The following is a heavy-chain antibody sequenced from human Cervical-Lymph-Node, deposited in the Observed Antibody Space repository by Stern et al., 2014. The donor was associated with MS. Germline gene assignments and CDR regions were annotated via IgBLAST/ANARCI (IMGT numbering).Heavy chain of an antibody. CDR2: VNPDSGGT. Sequence: VQLVESGAEVKKPGASVKVSCKASGYTFTGYYMHWVRQAPGQGLEWMGWVNPDSGGTNYAQKVQGWVTMTRDTSISTAYMELSRLRSDDTAVYYCARDRPYSSGWSYGMDVWGQGTTVTVSS. D-gene: IGHD6-19*01. J-gene: IGHJ6*02. V-gene: IGHV1-2*04. CDR1: GYTFTGYY. CDR3: ARDRPYSSGWSYGMDV.